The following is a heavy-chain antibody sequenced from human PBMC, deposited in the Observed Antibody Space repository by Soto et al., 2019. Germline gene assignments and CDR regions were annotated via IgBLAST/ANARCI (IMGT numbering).Heavy chain of an antibody. J-gene: IGHJ4*02. Sequence: SETLSLTCTVSGGSVSRDSNFWSWIRQPPGKGLEWIGYIYYSGPSRYNPSLESRVTVSIDSSKNQVSLTLTSVTAADTAVYYCARGYSHYAHWGRGTLVTVS. CDR1: GGSVSRDSNF. CDR3: ARGYSHYAH. CDR2: IYYSGPS. V-gene: IGHV4-61*01. D-gene: IGHD4-4*01.